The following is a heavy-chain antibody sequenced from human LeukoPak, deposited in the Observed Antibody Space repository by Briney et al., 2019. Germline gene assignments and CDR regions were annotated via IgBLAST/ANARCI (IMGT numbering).Heavy chain of an antibody. D-gene: IGHD2-15*01. CDR1: GGSISSSSYY. CDR3: ARDHSGGVVDY. V-gene: IGHV4-30-4*08. Sequence: PSETLSLTCTVSGGSISSSSYYWGWIRQPPGKGLEWIGYIYYSGSTYYNPSLKSRVTISVDTSKNQFSLKLSSVTAADTAVYYCARDHSGGVVDYWGQGTLVTVSS. J-gene: IGHJ4*02. CDR2: IYYSGST.